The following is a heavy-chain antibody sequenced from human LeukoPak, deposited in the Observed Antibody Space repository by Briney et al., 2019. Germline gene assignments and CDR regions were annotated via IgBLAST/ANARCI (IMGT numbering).Heavy chain of an antibody. Sequence: GXSLKISCKGSGYSFTSYWIGWVRQMPGKGLEWMGIIYPGDSDTRYSPSFQGQVTISADKSISTAYLQWSSLKAPDTAMYYCARLVDTAMAYFDYWGQGTLVTVSS. D-gene: IGHD5-18*01. V-gene: IGHV5-51*01. J-gene: IGHJ4*02. CDR3: ARLVDTAMAYFDY. CDR2: IYPGDSDT. CDR1: GYSFTSYW.